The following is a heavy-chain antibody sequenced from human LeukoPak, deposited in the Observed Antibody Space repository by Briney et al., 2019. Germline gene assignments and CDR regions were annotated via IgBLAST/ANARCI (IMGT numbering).Heavy chain of an antibody. D-gene: IGHD4-17*01. J-gene: IGHJ5*02. CDR2: INHSGST. CDR3: ARETVTPLTWFDP. CDR1: GGSFSGYY. V-gene: IGHV4-34*01. Sequence: SETLSLTCAVYGGSFSGYYWSWIRQPPGKGLEWIGEINHSGSTNYDPSLKSRVTISVDTSNNQFSLKLSSVTAADTAVYYCARETVTPLTWFDPWGQGTLVTVSS.